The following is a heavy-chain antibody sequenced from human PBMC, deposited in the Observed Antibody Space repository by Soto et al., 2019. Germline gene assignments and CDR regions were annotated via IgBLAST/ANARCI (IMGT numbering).Heavy chain of an antibody. Sequence: SETLSLTCNVSDVSISSYYWSWLRQPPGKGLEWIGYIYYSGSTNYNPSLKMRVTISVDTSNNQFSLKLRSVTAAETAVYYCARISSPRSAWVPDYSPQGTFVTVAS. D-gene: IGHD2-2*01. CDR2: IYYSGST. CDR1: DVSISSYY. CDR3: ARISSPRSAWVPDY. V-gene: IGHV4-59*01. J-gene: IGHJ4*02.